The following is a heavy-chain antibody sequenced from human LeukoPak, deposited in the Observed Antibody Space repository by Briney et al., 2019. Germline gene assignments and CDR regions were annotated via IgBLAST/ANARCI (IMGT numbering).Heavy chain of an antibody. CDR1: GYTFTDYY. Sequence: ASVKVSCKASGYTFTDYYMHWVRQAPGQGLGWMGWITAYNDNTNYAQKLQGRVTMTTDTSTSTAYMELRSLRSDDTAVYYCARALLWFGEPSHIDYWGQGTLVTASS. J-gene: IGHJ4*02. CDR2: ITAYNDNT. CDR3: ARALLWFGEPSHIDY. V-gene: IGHV1-18*04. D-gene: IGHD3-10*01.